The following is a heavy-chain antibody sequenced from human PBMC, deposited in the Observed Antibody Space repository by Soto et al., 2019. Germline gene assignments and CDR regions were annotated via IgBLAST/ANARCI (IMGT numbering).Heavy chain of an antibody. V-gene: IGHV3-23*01. CDR2: ISGSGGST. CDR3: AKDRGGEGYCSGTSCLPDY. D-gene: IGHD2-2*01. CDR1: GFTFSSYA. Sequence: EVQLLESGGGLVQPGGSLRLSCAASGFTFSSYAMSWVRQAPGKGLEWVSAISGSGGSTYYADSVKGRFPVSRDKSRNPWYLQMNSLRAEDTAVYYCAKDRGGEGYCSGTSCLPDYWGQGTLVTVSS. J-gene: IGHJ4*02.